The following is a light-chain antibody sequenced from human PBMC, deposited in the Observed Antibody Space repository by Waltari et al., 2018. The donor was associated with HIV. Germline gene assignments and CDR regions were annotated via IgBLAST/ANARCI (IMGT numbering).Light chain of an antibody. Sequence: SYELTQPPSVSVSPGQTARIICSGEALPKQYAFWYQQTPGQAPVVVIYKDNERPSGIPERFSGSSSGTTVTLTISGVQADDEADYYCQSADSSGTYWVFGGGTKLTVL. CDR2: KDN. CDR1: ALPKQY. J-gene: IGLJ3*02. CDR3: QSADSSGTYWV. V-gene: IGLV3-25*03.